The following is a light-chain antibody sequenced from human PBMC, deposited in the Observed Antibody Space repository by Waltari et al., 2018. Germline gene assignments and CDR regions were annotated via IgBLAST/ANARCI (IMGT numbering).Light chain of an antibody. J-gene: IGKJ2*03. CDR1: ENVHSY. Sequence: DIQLTQSPSSLSASVGDRVTITCRASENVHSYLNWYQQKVGAGTKLLIYRASTLESGVPSRFGGSGSGTDYTFTISSLQSEDVATYFCQHGYGSPYSFGQGTKVEIK. V-gene: IGKV1-39*02. CDR3: QHGYGSPYS. CDR2: RAS.